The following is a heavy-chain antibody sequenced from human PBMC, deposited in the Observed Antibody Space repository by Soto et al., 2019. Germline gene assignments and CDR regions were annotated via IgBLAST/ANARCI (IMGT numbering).Heavy chain of an antibody. V-gene: IGHV1-46*03. D-gene: IGHD3-22*01. CDR2: INPSGAVT. J-gene: IGHJ4*02. CDR1: GYSFTTFF. Sequence: ASVKVSCKASGYSFTTFFVHWVRQAPVQGLEWMGMINPSGAVTAYAQRFQGRVTMTSDPSTSTVYMELSSLGSDDTAVYYCDRGYYDSRGYYEQLDYWGQGTLVTVSS. CDR3: DRGYYDSRGYYEQLDY.